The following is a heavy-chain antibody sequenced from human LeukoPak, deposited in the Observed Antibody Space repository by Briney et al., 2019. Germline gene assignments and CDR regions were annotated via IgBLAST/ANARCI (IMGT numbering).Heavy chain of an antibody. CDR1: GGTFSNYA. J-gene: IGHJ4*02. CDR2: IIPMFGTA. CDR3: ARTGDDSSGYYGSSLDY. Sequence: SVKVSCKASGGTFSNYAISWVRQAPGQGLQWMGGIIPMFGTANYAQRFQGRVTITADESSSTAYMELSSLRSEDTAVYYCARTGDDSSGYYGSSLDYWGQGTLVTVSS. V-gene: IGHV1-69*13. D-gene: IGHD3-22*01.